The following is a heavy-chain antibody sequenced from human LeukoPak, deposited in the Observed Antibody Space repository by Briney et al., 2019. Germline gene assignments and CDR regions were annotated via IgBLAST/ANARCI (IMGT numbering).Heavy chain of an antibody. V-gene: IGHV4-34*01. D-gene: IGHD2-2*02. J-gene: IGHJ4*02. Sequence: PSETLSLTCAVYGGSFSGYYWSWIRQPPGKGLEWIGEINHSGSTNYNPSLKSRVTISVDTSKNQFSLKLRSVTAADTAVYYCARVGGNDVVVPAAIREGLDYWGQGTLVTVSS. CDR2: INHSGST. CDR1: GGSFSGYY. CDR3: ARVGGNDVVVPAAIREGLDY.